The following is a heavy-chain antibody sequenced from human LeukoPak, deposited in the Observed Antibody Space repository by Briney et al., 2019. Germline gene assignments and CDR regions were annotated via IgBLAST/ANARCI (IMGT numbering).Heavy chain of an antibody. V-gene: IGHV1-46*01. D-gene: IGHD2-21*02. CDR3: ERDPPYCGGDCYPDY. Sequence: EASVTVSCKASGYTFTSYYMHWVRQAPGQGLEWMGIINPSGGSTSYAQKFQGRVTMTRDTSTSTVYIELSSLRSEDTAVYYCERDPPYCGGDCYPDYWGQGTLVTVSS. CDR1: GYTFTSYY. J-gene: IGHJ4*02. CDR2: INPSGGST.